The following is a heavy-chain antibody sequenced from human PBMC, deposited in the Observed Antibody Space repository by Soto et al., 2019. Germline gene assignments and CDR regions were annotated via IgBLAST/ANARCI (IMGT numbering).Heavy chain of an antibody. D-gene: IGHD3-16*01. CDR3: TTDWGSGTHYARAFDV. CDR1: GFAFKYAR. J-gene: IGHJ3*01. Sequence: EVLLVESGGGLVKPGGSLRLSCAASGFAFKYARMTWVRQAPGKGLEWVGHIRSNIDGATTAYAAPVKGRFTISRDESKNTVALQMNSPITEDTAVYYCTTDWGSGTHYARAFDVWGQGTMVTVSS. V-gene: IGHV3-15*01. CDR2: IRSNIDGATT.